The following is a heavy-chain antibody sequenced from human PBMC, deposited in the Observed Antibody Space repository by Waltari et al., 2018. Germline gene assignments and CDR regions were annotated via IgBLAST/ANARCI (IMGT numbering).Heavy chain of an antibody. J-gene: IGHJ4*02. V-gene: IGHV1-69*04. CDR1: GGTFSSSA. D-gene: IGHD2-15*01. CDR3: ASHLVVATPMYYFDY. Sequence: QVQLVQSGAEVKKPGSSVKVSCKAPGGTFSSSAISGVRQAPGQGLEWMGRIIPILGIANYAQKFQGRVTITADKSTSTAYMELSSLRSEDTAVYYCASHLVVATPMYYFDYWGQGTLVTVSS. CDR2: IIPILGIA.